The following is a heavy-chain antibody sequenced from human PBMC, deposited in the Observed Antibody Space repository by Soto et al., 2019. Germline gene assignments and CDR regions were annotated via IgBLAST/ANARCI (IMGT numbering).Heavy chain of an antibody. J-gene: IGHJ6*02. CDR3: TTVSVEGV. D-gene: IGHD2-15*01. CDR2: IKTKIEGETT. CDR1: GFSISSAW. Sequence: QLVESGGGLVRPGGSLRLSCSASGFSISSAWMNWVRQAPGKGLEWVGRIKTKIEGETTHYAAPVNGRVTVSRDDSKNMLYLQMNSPKADDTALYYCTTVSVEGVWGQGTTVTVSS. V-gene: IGHV3-15*07.